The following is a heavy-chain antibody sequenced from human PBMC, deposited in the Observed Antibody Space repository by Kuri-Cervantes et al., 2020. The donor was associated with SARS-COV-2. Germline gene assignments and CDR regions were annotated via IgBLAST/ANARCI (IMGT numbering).Heavy chain of an antibody. CDR3: ARQMMSSITIFGVVITRIWFDP. CDR2: IYYSGST. D-gene: IGHD3-3*01. Sequence: SETLSPTCTVSGGSISSSSYYWGWIRQPPGKGLEWIGSIYYSGSTYYNPSLKSRVTISVDTSKNQFSLKLSSVTAADTAVYYCARQMMSSITIFGVVITRIWFDPWGQGTLVTVSS. J-gene: IGHJ5*02. CDR1: GGSISSSSYY. V-gene: IGHV4-39*01.